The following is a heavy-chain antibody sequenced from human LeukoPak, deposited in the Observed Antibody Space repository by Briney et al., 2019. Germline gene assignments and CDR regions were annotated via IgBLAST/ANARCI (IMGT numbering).Heavy chain of an antibody. CDR3: ARSDRGYYYDSITGGDI. D-gene: IGHD3-22*01. V-gene: IGHV1-46*01. Sequence: GASVKVSCKASGFTFTSYYMHWVRQAPGQGLEWMGIINPSGSYTSYAQKFQGRVTMTRDMSTSTVYMELSSLRSEDTAVYYCARSDRGYYYDSITGGDIWGQGTMVTVSS. CDR1: GFTFTSYY. J-gene: IGHJ3*02. CDR2: INPSGSYT.